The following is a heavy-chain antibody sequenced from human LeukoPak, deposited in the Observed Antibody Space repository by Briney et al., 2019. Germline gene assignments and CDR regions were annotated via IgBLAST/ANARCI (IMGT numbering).Heavy chain of an antibody. CDR2: ISSSGSTI. J-gene: IGHJ6*02. Sequence: GGFLRLSCAASGFTFSDYYMSWIRQAPGKGLDWVSYISSSGSTIYYADSVKGRFTISGDNAKNSLYLQMSSLRAEDTAVYYCARWKKRSYYYYGMAVWGQGTTVTVSS. V-gene: IGHV3-11*01. CDR3: ARWKKRSYYYYGMAV. CDR1: GFTFSDYY. D-gene: IGHD1-1*01.